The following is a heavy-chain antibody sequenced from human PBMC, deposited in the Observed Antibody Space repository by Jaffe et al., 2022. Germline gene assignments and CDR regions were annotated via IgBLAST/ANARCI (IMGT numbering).Heavy chain of an antibody. J-gene: IGHJ3*02. CDR3: ARVSSSYYDFWSGYPHLFDI. V-gene: IGHV1-2*06. Sequence: QVQLVQSGAEVKKPGASVKVSCKASGYTFTGYYMHWVRQAPGQGLEWMGRINPNSGGTNYAQKFQGRVTMTRDTSISTAYMELSRLRSDDTAVYYCARVSSSYYDFWSGYPHLFDIWGQGTMVTVSS. CDR2: INPNSGGT. D-gene: IGHD3-3*01. CDR1: GYTFTGYY.